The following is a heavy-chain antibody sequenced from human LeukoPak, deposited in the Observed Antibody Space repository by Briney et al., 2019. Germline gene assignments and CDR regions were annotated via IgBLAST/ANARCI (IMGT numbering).Heavy chain of an antibody. V-gene: IGHV3-21*06. Sequence: GGSLRLSCAASGFTFSSISMNWVRQAPGKGLEWVSSISPDGETTYHADSVKGRFTTSRDNAKSSLYLQMNSLRAEDTALYYCTRDLPVPSLVRGIIIYGLIDYWGQGTLVTVSS. CDR3: TRDLPVPSLVRGIIIYGLIDY. CDR1: GFTFSSIS. CDR2: ISPDGETT. D-gene: IGHD3-10*01. J-gene: IGHJ4*02.